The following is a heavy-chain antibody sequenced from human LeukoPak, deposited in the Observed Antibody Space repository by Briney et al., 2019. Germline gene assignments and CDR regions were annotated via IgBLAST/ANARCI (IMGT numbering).Heavy chain of an antibody. V-gene: IGHV1-69*01. CDR1: GGTFSSYA. Sequence: SVKVSCKASGGTFSSYAISWVRQAPGQGLEWMGGIIPIFGTANYAQKFQGRATITADESTSTAYMELGSLRAEDMAVYYCARDLVGDILTGYYEPMDVWGQGTTVTVSS. CDR3: ARDLVGDILTGYYEPMDV. D-gene: IGHD3-9*01. CDR2: IIPIFGTA. J-gene: IGHJ6*02.